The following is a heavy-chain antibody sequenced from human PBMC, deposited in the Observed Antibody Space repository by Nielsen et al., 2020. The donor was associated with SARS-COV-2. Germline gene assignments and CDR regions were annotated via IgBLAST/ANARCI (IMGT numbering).Heavy chain of an antibody. Sequence: ASVKVSCKAFGNTLTGLPLNWVRQAPGQGLEWMGWINTNSGTPMYAPAFTGRFVLSLDTSASTAYLQISSLKTEDTAVYYCAKGAAAEHWGQGTLVTVSS. D-gene: IGHD6-25*01. CDR3: AKGAAAEH. V-gene: IGHV7-4-1*02. CDR1: GNTLTGLP. J-gene: IGHJ4*02. CDR2: INTNSGTP.